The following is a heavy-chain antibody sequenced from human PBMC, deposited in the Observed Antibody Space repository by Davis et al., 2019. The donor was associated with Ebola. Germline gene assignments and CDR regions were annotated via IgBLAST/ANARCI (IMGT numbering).Heavy chain of an antibody. CDR3: ARAPKYDVLTGTSSYYFDY. V-gene: IGHV1-18*04. CDR2: YSGFNTNT. D-gene: IGHD3-9*01. CDR1: GYTFTSYG. Sequence: ASVKVSCKYSGYTFTSYGLVWVRQPPGLSLEWMGWYSGFNTNTNFAKKFQGRVTVSKDTSTNTAYMDLRSPTSDDTAIYYCARAPKYDVLTGTSSYYFDYWGQGTLVTVAS. J-gene: IGHJ4*02.